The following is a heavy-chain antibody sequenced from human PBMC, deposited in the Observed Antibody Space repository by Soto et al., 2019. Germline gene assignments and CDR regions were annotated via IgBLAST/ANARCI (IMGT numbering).Heavy chain of an antibody. Sequence: PXESLKNSCKGSGYSFTSYWISWVRQMPGKGLEWMGRIDPSDSYTNYSPSFQGHVTISADKSISTAYLQWSSLKASDTAMYYCARQAVSVSNAFDIWGQGTMVTVSS. CDR1: GYSFTSYW. CDR3: ARQAVSVSNAFDI. J-gene: IGHJ3*02. CDR2: IDPSDSYT. D-gene: IGHD2-15*01. V-gene: IGHV5-10-1*01.